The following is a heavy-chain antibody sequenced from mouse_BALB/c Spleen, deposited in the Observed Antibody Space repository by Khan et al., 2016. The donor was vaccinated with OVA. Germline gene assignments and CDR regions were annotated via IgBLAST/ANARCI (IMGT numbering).Heavy chain of an antibody. D-gene: IGHD2-14*01. J-gene: IGHJ4*01. V-gene: IGHV1-4*01. Sequence: QVQLQQSGADLARPGASVKMSCKASGYTFPSYSMHWVKQSPGQGLEWIGYINPRGDYTIYHQKFKGKATLTADISTTTAYMQLSSLTSDDTADYYCARRTTGYAMDYWGQGTSVTVSS. CDR3: ARRTTGYAMDY. CDR2: INPRGDYT. CDR1: GYTFPSYS.